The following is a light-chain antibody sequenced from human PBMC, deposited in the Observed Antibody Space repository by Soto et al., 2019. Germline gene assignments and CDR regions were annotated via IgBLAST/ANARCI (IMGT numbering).Light chain of an antibody. V-gene: IGLV2-11*01. CDR1: SSDVGGYNY. CDR3: CSNAGSDTYV. Sequence: QSVLTQPRSVSGSPGQSVTISCTGTSSDVGGYNYVSWYQQHPGKAPKLMIYDVSKRPSGVPDRFSGSKSGNTASLTISGLQAEDEDDYYCCSNAGSDTYVFGTGTKVTVL. CDR2: DVS. J-gene: IGLJ1*01.